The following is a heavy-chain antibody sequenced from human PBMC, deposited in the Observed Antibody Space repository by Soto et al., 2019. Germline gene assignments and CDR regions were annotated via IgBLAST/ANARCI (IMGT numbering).Heavy chain of an antibody. D-gene: IGHD3-3*01. CDR2: INPNSGGT. CDR3: ARDAYDFWSGYYIGPVRYYYYYGMDV. V-gene: IGHV1-2*04. CDR1: GYTFTGYY. Sequence: ASVKVSCKASGYTFTGYYMHWVRQAPGQGLEWMGWINPNSGGTNYAQKFQGWVTMTRDTSISTAYMELSRLRSDDTAVYYCARDAYDFWSGYYIGPVRYYYYYGMDVWGQGTTVTVSS. J-gene: IGHJ6*02.